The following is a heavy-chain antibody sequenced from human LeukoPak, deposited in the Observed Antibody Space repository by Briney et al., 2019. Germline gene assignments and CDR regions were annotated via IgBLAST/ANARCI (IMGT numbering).Heavy chain of an antibody. CDR2: INPNSGGT. CDR3: ARGSIVGAAFDYFDY. CDR1: GYTFTGYY. D-gene: IGHD1-26*01. Sequence: ASVKVSCKASGYTFTGYYIHWVRQAPGQGLEWMGWINPNSGGTNYAQKFQGRVTMTRDTSISTAYMDLSRLRSDDTAVYYCARGSIVGAAFDYFDYWGQGTLVTVSS. J-gene: IGHJ4*02. V-gene: IGHV1-2*02.